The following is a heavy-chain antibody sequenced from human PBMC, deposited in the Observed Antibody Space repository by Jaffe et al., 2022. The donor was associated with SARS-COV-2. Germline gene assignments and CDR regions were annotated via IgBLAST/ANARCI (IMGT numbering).Heavy chain of an antibody. V-gene: IGHV5-51*01. D-gene: IGHD5-12*01. Sequence: EVQLVQSGPEAKKPGEPLKISCEASGYKFTDHWIDWVRQMPGKGLEWVGKIFPADSDTRYSPSFRGLVTISVDKSIGTAYLHWSSLKPSDTGKYFCARRQYREVPLDLWGQGTLLTVFS. CDR2: IFPADSDT. J-gene: IGHJ5*02. CDR1: GYKFTDHW. CDR3: ARRQYREVPLDL.